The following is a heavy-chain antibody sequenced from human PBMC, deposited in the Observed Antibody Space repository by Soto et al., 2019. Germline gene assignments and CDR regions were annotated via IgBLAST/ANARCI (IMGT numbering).Heavy chain of an antibody. CDR2: IYYSGST. Sequence: XXTLSLPCTVSGGSISSYYLSWILQPPGKGLEWIGYIYYSGSTNYNPPLKSRVTISVDTSKNQFSLKLRSVTAADTAVYYCASGTVAATPNYWGQGTLVTAPQ. CDR1: GGSISSYY. CDR3: ASGTVAATPNY. V-gene: IGHV4-59*01. J-gene: IGHJ4*02. D-gene: IGHD2-15*01.